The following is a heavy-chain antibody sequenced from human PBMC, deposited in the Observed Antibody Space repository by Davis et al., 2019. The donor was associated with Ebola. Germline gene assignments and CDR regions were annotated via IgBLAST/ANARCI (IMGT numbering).Heavy chain of an antibody. CDR1: GFTLSSYA. J-gene: IGHJ6*02. CDR3: ARDPSWGRDV. CDR2: ILGSGGST. Sequence: PGGSLRLSCAVSGFTLSSYAISWVRQAPGKGLEWVSVILGSGGSTYYADSVKGRFTISRDKSKNTLDLQMNSLRADDTAIYYCARDPSWGRDVWGQGTTVTVSS. V-gene: IGHV3-23*01.